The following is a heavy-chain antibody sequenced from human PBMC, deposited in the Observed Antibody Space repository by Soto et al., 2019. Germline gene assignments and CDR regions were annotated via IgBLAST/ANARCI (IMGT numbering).Heavy chain of an antibody. Sequence: ASVKVSCKASGYTFTSYGISWVRQAPGQGLEWMGWISAYNGNTNYAQKLQGRVTMTTDTSTSTAYMELRSLRSDDTAVYYCARKGYDSSGYYYYYGMDVWGQGTTVTVSS. D-gene: IGHD3-22*01. V-gene: IGHV1-18*01. CDR3: ARKGYDSSGYYYYYGMDV. CDR2: ISAYNGNT. J-gene: IGHJ6*02. CDR1: GYTFTSYG.